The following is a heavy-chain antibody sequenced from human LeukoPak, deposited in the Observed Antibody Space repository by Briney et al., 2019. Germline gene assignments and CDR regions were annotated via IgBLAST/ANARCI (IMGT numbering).Heavy chain of an antibody. V-gene: IGHV3-30*02. D-gene: IGHD5-18*01. J-gene: IGHJ4*02. CDR3: ARQRGYSYGLFDY. CDR1: GFTFSSYG. CDR2: IRYDGSNK. Sequence: GGSLRLSCAASGFTFSSYGMHWVRQAPGKGLEWVAFIRYDGSNKYYADSVKGRFTISRDNSKNTLYLQMNSLRAEDTAVYYCARQRGYSYGLFDYWGQGTLVTVSS.